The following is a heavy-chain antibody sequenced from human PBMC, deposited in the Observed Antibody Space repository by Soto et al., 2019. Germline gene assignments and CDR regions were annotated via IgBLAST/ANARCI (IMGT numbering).Heavy chain of an antibody. CDR3: ARGPRGIVVVVAASRYAFDI. V-gene: IGHV1-8*01. Sequence: ASVKVSCKASGYTFTSYDINWVRQATGQGLEWMGWMNPNSGNTGYAQKFQGRVTMTRNTSISTAYMELSSLRSEDTAVYYCARGPRGIVVVVAASRYAFDIWGQGTMVTVPS. CDR2: MNPNSGNT. J-gene: IGHJ3*02. D-gene: IGHD2-15*01. CDR1: GYTFTSYD.